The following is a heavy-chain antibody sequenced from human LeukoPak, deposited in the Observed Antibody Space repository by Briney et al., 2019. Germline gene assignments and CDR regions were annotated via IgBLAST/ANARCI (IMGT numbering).Heavy chain of an antibody. Sequence: NPSETLSLTCAVYGGSFSGYYWSWIRQPPGKGLEWIGEINHSGSTNYNPSLKSRVTISVDTSKNQFSLKLSSVTAADTAVYYCARKAPTPRFAFDIWGQGTMVTVSS. J-gene: IGHJ3*02. CDR1: GGSFSGYY. CDR2: INHSGST. V-gene: IGHV4-34*01. D-gene: IGHD3-10*01. CDR3: ARKAPTPRFAFDI.